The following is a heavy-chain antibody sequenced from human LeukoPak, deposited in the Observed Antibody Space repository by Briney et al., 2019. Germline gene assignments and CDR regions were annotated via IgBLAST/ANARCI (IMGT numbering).Heavy chain of an antibody. Sequence: PSETLSLTCTVSGGSISSYYWSWIRQPPGKGLEWIGYIYYSGSTNYNPSLKSRVTISVDTSKNQFSLRPSSVTAADTAVYYCARVGSGSPSYYFDYWGQGTLVTVSS. CDR1: GGSISSYY. CDR3: ARVGSGSPSYYFDY. J-gene: IGHJ4*02. CDR2: IYYSGST. V-gene: IGHV4-59*01. D-gene: IGHD1-26*01.